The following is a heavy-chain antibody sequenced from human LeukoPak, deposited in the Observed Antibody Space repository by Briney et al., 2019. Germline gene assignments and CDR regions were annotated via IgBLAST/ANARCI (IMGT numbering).Heavy chain of an antibody. CDR2: INHSGST. Sequence: SQTLSLTCAVYGGSFSVYYWSWIRQPPGKGLEWIGEINHSGSTNYNPSLKSLVTISVDTSKNQFSLKLSSVTAADTAVYYCGRASRLRGSYGFYYMDVWGKGTTVTVSS. V-gene: IGHV4-34*01. CDR3: GRASRLRGSYGFYYMDV. CDR1: GGSFSVYY. J-gene: IGHJ6*03. D-gene: IGHD5-18*01.